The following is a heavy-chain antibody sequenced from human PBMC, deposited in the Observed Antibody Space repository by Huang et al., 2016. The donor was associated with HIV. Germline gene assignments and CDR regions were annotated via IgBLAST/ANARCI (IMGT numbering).Heavy chain of an antibody. CDR2: ISWNSGTI. J-gene: IGHJ3*02. CDR1: GFTFDDYG. CDR3: AKGSVIVVVRGAFDI. Sequence: EVQLVESGGGLVQPGRSLRLSCDASGFTFDDYGMPWVRRARGEGLEWVSGISWNSGTIGYADSVKGRFTISRDNAKNSLYLQMNSLRAEDMALYYCAKGSVIVVVRGAFDIWGQGTMVTVSS. V-gene: IGHV3-9*03. D-gene: IGHD3-22*01.